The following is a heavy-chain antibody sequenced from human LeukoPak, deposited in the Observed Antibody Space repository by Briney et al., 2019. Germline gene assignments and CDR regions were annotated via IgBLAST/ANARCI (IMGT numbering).Heavy chain of an antibody. CDR2: ISGSGGST. CDR1: GFTFSSYA. CDR3: AKDGVATITYDY. D-gene: IGHD5-12*01. V-gene: IGHV3-23*01. J-gene: IGHJ4*02. Sequence: PGGSLRLSCAASGFTFSSYAMSWVRQAPGKGLEWVSAISGSGGSTYYADSVKGRFTISRDNSKNTPYLQMNSLRAEDTAVYYCAKDGVATITYDYWGQGTLVTVSS.